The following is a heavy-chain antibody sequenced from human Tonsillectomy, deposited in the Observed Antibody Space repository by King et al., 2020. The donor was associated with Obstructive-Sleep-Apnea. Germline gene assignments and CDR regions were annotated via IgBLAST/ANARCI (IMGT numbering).Heavy chain of an antibody. CDR3: ARDSGSSGWSSSFDY. Sequence: VQLVESGGGLVKPGGALRLACAASGFTFSSYSMNWVRQAPGKGLEWVSSSTSSYIYYADSVKGRFTISRDNAKNSLYLQMNSLRAEDTAVYYCARDSGSSGWSSSFDYWGQGTLVTVSS. CDR2: SSTSSYI. D-gene: IGHD6-19*01. V-gene: IGHV3-21*01. J-gene: IGHJ4*02. CDR1: GFTFSSYS.